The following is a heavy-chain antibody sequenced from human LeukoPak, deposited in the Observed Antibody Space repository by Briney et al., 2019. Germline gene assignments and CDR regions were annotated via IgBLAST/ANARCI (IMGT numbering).Heavy chain of an antibody. CDR2: IIPIFGTA. D-gene: IGHD1-20*01. J-gene: IGHJ6*02. V-gene: IGHV1-69*13. CDR3: AITGTANLYYYGMDV. Sequence: ASVKVSCKASGGTFSSYAISWVRQAPGQGLEWMGGIIPIFGTANYAQKFQGRVTITADESTSTAYMELSSLRSEDTAVYYCAITGTANLYYYGMDVWGQGTTATVSS. CDR1: GGTFSSYA.